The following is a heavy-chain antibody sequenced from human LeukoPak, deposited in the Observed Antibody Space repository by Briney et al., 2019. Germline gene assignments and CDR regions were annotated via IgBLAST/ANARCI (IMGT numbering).Heavy chain of an antibody. V-gene: IGHV4-39*07. Sequence: SETLSLTCTVSGGAIISSSYYWMWIRQPPGKGLEWIGSLYYSGSTNYNPSLKSRVTMSVDTSKNQFSLKLSSVTAADTAVYYCARVGKYLVRGVYNWFDPWGQGTLVTVSS. CDR1: GGAIISSSYY. J-gene: IGHJ5*02. CDR3: ARVGKYLVRGVYNWFDP. CDR2: LYYSGST. D-gene: IGHD3-10*01.